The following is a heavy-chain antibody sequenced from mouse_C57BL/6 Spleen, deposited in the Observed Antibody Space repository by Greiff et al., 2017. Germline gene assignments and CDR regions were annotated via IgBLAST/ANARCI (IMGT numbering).Heavy chain of an antibody. CDR1: GYTFTDYD. CDR3: TRDLVRSCVY. J-gene: IGHJ2*01. D-gene: IGHD6-2*01. Sequence: QVQLQQSGAELVRPAASVTLSCKASGYTFTDYDIHWVKQTPGHGLEWIGAIDPETGNPDYNEKVKGKAILTADKSSSTAYMELRSLTSEDSAVYYCTRDLVRSCVYWGQGTPLTVS. CDR2: IDPETGNP. V-gene: IGHV1-15*01.